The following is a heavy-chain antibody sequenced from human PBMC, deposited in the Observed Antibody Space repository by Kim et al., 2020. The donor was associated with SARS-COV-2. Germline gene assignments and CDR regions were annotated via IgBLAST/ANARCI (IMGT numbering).Heavy chain of an antibody. Sequence: YPTSYAASLKGRFTISRDHSKNSVSLQMNNLKTDDTAVYYCSRDGSGDYWGQGTLVTVSS. CDR2: YPT. V-gene: IGHV3-72*01. J-gene: IGHJ4*02. CDR3: SRDGSGDY.